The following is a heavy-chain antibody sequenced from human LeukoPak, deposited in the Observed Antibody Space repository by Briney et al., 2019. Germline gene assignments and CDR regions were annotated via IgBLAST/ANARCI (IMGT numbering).Heavy chain of an antibody. D-gene: IGHD2-21*02. CDR1: GFTFSSYW. CDR3: AHLLFSPYCGGDCYAATSDY. CDR2: INSDGSST. Sequence: PGGSLRLSCAASGFTFSSYWMHWVRQAPGKGLVWVSRINSDGSSTSYADSVKGRFTISRDNAKNTLYLQMNSLRAEDKAVYYCAHLLFSPYCGGDCYAATSDYWGQGTLVTVSS. V-gene: IGHV3-74*01. J-gene: IGHJ4*02.